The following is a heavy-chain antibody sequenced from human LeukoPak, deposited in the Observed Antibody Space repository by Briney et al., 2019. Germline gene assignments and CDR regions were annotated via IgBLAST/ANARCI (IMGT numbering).Heavy chain of an antibody. CDR1: GDSVSSTNAA. J-gene: IGHJ4*02. Sequence: PSQTLSLTCAISGDSVSSTNAAWNWIRQSPSRGLEWLGRTYYRSKLSTDYAVSVKSRIAINPDTSKNQFSLHLNSLTPEDTAVYYCARGWGFDFWGQGTLVTVSS. D-gene: IGHD7-27*01. CDR2: TYYRSKLST. V-gene: IGHV6-1*01. CDR3: ARGWGFDF.